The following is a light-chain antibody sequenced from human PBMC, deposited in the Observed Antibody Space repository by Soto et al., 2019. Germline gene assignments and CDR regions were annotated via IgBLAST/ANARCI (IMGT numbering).Light chain of an antibody. CDR1: SSDVGGYNS. Sequence: QSALAQPRSVSGSPGQSVTISCSGTSSDVGGYNSVSWYQQFPGKAPKLMIYDVTKRPSGVPDRFSGSKSGNTASLTISGLQSEDEADYYCSSFTTTSTWVFGEKTKLTVL. CDR3: SSFTTTSTWV. J-gene: IGLJ3*02. CDR2: DVT. V-gene: IGLV2-11*01.